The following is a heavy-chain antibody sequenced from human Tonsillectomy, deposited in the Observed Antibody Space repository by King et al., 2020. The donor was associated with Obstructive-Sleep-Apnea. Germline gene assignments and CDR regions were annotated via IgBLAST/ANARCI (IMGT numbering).Heavy chain of an antibody. J-gene: IGHJ6*02. CDR2: ISWNSGTI. CDR3: AKASQGPYLGPYYYAMDV. Sequence: VQLVESGGGLVQPGRSLRLSCAASGFTFDDYAMHWVRQAPGKGLEGVSGISWNSGTIGYADSVKGRFTISRDNANNSLYLQMNSLSAEDTALYYCAKASQGPYLGPYYYAMDVWGQGTTVTVSS. CDR1: GFTFDDYA. D-gene: IGHD3-16*01. V-gene: IGHV3-9*01.